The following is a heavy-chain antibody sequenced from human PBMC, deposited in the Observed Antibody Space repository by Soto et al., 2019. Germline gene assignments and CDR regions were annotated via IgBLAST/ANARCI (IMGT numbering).Heavy chain of an antibody. J-gene: IGHJ5*01. CDR3: ARDGRNGDYDS. V-gene: IGHV3-20*04. CDR1: GFTFDDYG. Sequence: EVQLVESGGGVVRPGGSLRLSCAASGFTFDDYGMSWVRQAPGKGLEWVSYITWSGGSTGYADSVKGRFTTSRDNARNSLYLQLNSLRAEDTALYYCARDGRNGDYDSWGQGTLVSVSS. D-gene: IGHD4-17*01. CDR2: ITWSGGST.